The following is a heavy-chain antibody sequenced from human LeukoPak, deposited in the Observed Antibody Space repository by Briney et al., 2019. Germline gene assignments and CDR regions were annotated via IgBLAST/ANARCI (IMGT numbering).Heavy chain of an antibody. Sequence: GGSLRLSCAASGFTFSDSYMTWVRQAPGKGVEWVAYISGSGHDINYSESAKGRFTISRDNAENSLYLQMNSLRVEDTAVYYCARDGTPNYSSGWVYMDVWGEGTTVTISS. CDR3: ARDGTPNYSSGWVYMDV. CDR2: ISGSGHDI. V-gene: IGHV3-11*06. J-gene: IGHJ6*03. CDR1: GFTFSDSY. D-gene: IGHD6-25*01.